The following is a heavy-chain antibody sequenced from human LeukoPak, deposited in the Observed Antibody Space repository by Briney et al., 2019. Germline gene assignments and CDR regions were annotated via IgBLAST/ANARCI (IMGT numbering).Heavy chain of an antibody. D-gene: IGHD5-12*01. V-gene: IGHV1-69*13. CDR2: IIPIFGTA. CDR1: GGTFSSYA. CDR3: ARNSGYSGYDYEDYFDY. Sequence: GASVKVSCKASGGTFSSYAISWVRRAPGQGLEWMGGIIPIFGTANYAQKFQGRVTITADESTSTAYMELSSLRSEDTAVYYCARNSGYSGYDYEDYFDYWGQGTLVTVSS. J-gene: IGHJ4*02.